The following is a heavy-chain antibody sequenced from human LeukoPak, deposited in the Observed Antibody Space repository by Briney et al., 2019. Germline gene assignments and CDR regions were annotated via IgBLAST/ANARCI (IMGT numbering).Heavy chain of an antibody. Sequence: GGSLRLSCAASGRTFSSYGKNWVRQAPGKGLEWLSYLSNTNSIHYADSVKGRFTISRDNAKNSLYLQMDGLRAEDTAVYYCARRGDSPMIGDYWRQGTLVTVSS. CDR1: GRTFSSYG. CDR3: ARRGDSPMIGDY. D-gene: IGHD2-21*01. V-gene: IGHV3-48*01. CDR2: LSNTNSI. J-gene: IGHJ4*02.